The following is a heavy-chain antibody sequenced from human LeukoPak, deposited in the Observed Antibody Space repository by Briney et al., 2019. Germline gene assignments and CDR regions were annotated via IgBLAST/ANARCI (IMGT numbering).Heavy chain of an antibody. D-gene: IGHD6-19*01. Sequence: GGSLRLSCAASGFTFSSYWMSWVRQAPGKGLEWVANIKQDGSEEYYVDSVKGRFTISRDNAKNSLYLQMNSLRAEDTAVYYCARELVSSGWHYFDYWGQGTLVTVSS. CDR1: GFTFSSYW. CDR2: IKQDGSEE. J-gene: IGHJ4*02. V-gene: IGHV3-7*01. CDR3: ARELVSSGWHYFDY.